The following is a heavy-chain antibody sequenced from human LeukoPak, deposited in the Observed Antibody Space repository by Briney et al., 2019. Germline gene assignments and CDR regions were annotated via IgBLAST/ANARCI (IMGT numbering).Heavy chain of an antibody. J-gene: IGHJ4*02. V-gene: IGHV4-61*02. CDR1: GGSISSGSYY. D-gene: IGHD2/OR15-2a*01. Sequence: NPSETLSLTCTVSGGSISSGSYYWSWIRQPAGKGLEWIGRIYTSGSTNYNPSLKSRVTISVDTSKNQFSLKLSSVTAADTAVYYCARALPNKVLNYFDYWGQGTLVTASS. CDR3: ARALPNKVLNYFDY. CDR2: IYTSGST.